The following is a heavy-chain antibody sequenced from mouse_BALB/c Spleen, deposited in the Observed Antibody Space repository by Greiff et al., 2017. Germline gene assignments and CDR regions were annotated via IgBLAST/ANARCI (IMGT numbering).Heavy chain of an antibody. V-gene: IGHV5-17*02. D-gene: IGHD1-2*01. CDR1: GFTFSSFG. J-gene: IGHJ2*01. CDR2: ISSGSSTI. CDR3: ARSISLLRYYFDY. Sequence: EVQLQESGGGLVQPGGSRKLSCAASGFTFSSFGMHWVRQAPEKGLEWVAYISSGSSTIYYADTVKGRFTISRDNPKNTLFLQMTSLRSEDTAMYYCARSISLLRYYFDYWGQGTTLTVSS.